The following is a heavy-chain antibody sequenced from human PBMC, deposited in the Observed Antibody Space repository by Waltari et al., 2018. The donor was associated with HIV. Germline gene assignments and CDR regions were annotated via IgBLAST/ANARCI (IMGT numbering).Heavy chain of an antibody. CDR2: GNT. V-gene: IGHV1-18*01. Sequence: GNTNYAQKLQGRVTMTTDTSTSTAYMELRSLRSDDTAVYYCARGYYGSGSYRGNYYYYGMDVWGQGTTVTVSS. D-gene: IGHD3-10*01. J-gene: IGHJ6*02. CDR3: ARGYYGSGSYRGNYYYYGMDV.